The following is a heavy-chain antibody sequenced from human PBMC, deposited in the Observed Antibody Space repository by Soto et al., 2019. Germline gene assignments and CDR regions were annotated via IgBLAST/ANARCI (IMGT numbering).Heavy chain of an antibody. V-gene: IGHV4-31*03. J-gene: IGHJ4*02. D-gene: IGHD3-10*01. CDR1: GGSISSGGYY. CDR2: IYYSGST. CDR3: ARVGWFGESPLYYFDY. Sequence: SETLSLTCTVSGGSISSGGYYWSWIRQHPGKGLEWIGNIYYSGSTYYNPSLKSRVSISADTSKNQFSLKLSSVTAADTAVYYCARVGWFGESPLYYFDYWGQGTLVTVSS.